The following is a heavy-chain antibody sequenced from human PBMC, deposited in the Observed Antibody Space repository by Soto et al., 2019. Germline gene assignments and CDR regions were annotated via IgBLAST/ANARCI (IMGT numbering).Heavy chain of an antibody. Sequence: QVQLVQSGAEVKKPGASVKVSCKASGYTFTSYGISWVRQAPGQGLEWMGWISAYNGNTNYAQKLQGRVTMTTDTSTSPAYMELRSLRSDDTAVYYCAREGYYDSSGYQYRMDVWGQGTTVTVSS. V-gene: IGHV1-18*01. CDR3: AREGYYDSSGYQYRMDV. J-gene: IGHJ6*02. D-gene: IGHD3-22*01. CDR2: ISAYNGNT. CDR1: GYTFTSYG.